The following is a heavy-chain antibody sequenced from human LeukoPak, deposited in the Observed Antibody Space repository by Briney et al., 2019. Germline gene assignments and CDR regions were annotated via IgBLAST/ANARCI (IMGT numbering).Heavy chain of an antibody. CDR2: INPSGGST. Sequence: ASVKVSCKASGYTFTSYYMHWVRQAPGQGLEWMGIINPSGGSTSYAQKFQGRVTMTRDMSTSTVYMELSSLRSEDTAVYYCAREGADRYDILTGYYRDYYYYMDVWGKGTTVTVSS. V-gene: IGHV1-46*01. J-gene: IGHJ6*03. CDR1: GYTFTSYY. CDR3: AREGADRYDILTGYYRDYYYYMDV. D-gene: IGHD3-9*01.